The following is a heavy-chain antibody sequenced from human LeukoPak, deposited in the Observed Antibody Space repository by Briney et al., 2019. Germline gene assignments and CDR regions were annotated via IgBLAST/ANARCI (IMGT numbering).Heavy chain of an antibody. D-gene: IGHD3-22*01. CDR2: INWDGDST. Sequence: GGSLRLSCAASGFSFDDYGLTWVRQAPGKGLEWVSGINWDGDSTDYADSVKGRFTISRDNAKNSLYLQMNSLRAEDTALYYCARDLRVVITGSFDSWGQGTLVTVSS. CDR3: ARDLRVVITGSFDS. J-gene: IGHJ4*02. V-gene: IGHV3-20*04. CDR1: GFSFDDYG.